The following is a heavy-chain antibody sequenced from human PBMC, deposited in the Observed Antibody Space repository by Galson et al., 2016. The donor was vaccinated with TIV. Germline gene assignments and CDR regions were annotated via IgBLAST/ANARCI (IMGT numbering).Heavy chain of an antibody. CDR1: GGSFSNYY. CDR3: ARPSDSSWYFDL. V-gene: IGHV1-69*01. J-gene: IGHJ2*01. CDR2: IVPIYRSP. Sequence: CKASGGSFSNYYINWVRQAPGQGPEWMGGIVPIYRSPKYARRFQGRVTITADESASTVFVELTSLTSDDTATYYCARPSDSSWYFDLWGRGTQVIVSS. D-gene: IGHD6-13*01.